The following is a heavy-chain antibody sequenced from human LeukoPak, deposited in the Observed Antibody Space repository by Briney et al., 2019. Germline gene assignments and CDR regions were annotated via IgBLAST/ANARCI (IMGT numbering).Heavy chain of an antibody. D-gene: IGHD6-6*01. CDR3: AREGISSSSDYYYYYMDV. Sequence: GGSLRLSCAASGFTFSSYAMSWVRQAPGKGLEWVSSISSSSSYIYYADSVKGRFTISRDNAKNSLYLQMNSLRAEDTAVYYCAREGISSSSDYYYYYMDVWGKGTTVTVSS. V-gene: IGHV3-21*01. CDR2: ISSSSSYI. CDR1: GFTFSSYA. J-gene: IGHJ6*03.